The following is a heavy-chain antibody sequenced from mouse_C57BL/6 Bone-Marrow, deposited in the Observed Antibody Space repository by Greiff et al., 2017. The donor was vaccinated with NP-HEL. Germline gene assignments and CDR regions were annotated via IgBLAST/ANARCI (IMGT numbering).Heavy chain of an antibody. V-gene: IGHV5-12*01. D-gene: IGHD1-1*01. CDR1: GFTFSDYY. Sequence: EVQLVESGGGLVQPGGSLKLSCAASGFTFSDYYMYWVRQTPEKRLEWVAYISNGGGSTYYPDTVKGRFTFTRDTAKNTLYLQMSRLKSEDTAMYYCASRLYGSSSRYAMDYWGQVTSVTVSS. CDR3: ASRLYGSSSRYAMDY. J-gene: IGHJ4*01. CDR2: ISNGGGST.